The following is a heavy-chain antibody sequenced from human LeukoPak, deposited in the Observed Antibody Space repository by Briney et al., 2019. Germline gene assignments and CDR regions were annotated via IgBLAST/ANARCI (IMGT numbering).Heavy chain of an antibody. CDR3: ARGLTSMRSPAEYYYYGMDV. Sequence: GGSLRLSCAASGFTFSSYGMHWVRQAPGKGLEWVAVIWYDGSNKYYADSVKGRFTISRDNSKNTLYLQMNSLRAEDTAVYYCARGLTSMRSPAEYYYYGMDVWGQGTTVTVSS. CDR2: IWYDGSNK. V-gene: IGHV3-33*01. J-gene: IGHJ6*02. CDR1: GFTFSSYG. D-gene: IGHD3-16*01.